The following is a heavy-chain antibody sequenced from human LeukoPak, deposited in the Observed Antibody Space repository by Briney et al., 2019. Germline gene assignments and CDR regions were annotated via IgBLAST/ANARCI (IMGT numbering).Heavy chain of an antibody. CDR2: IYSSGST. Sequence: SETLSLTCSVSGGSISNYFWTWIRQPPGKGLEWIGYIYSSGSTYYNPSLRSRVTISVDTSKNRFSLKLSTVTAADTAVYYCARRPTGDPKFDYWGQGTLVTVSS. CDR1: GGSISNYF. V-gene: IGHV4-59*08. J-gene: IGHJ4*02. D-gene: IGHD7-27*01. CDR3: ARRPTGDPKFDY.